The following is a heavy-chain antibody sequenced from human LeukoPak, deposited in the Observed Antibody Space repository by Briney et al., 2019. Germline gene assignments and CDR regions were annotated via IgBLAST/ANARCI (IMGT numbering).Heavy chain of an antibody. CDR1: GGSISSYY. CDR2: IYYSGST. V-gene: IGHV4-59*08. CDR3: ARARLSIVRGITNFDY. J-gene: IGHJ4*02. D-gene: IGHD3-10*01. Sequence: PSEPLSLTCTVSGGSISSYYGSWIRQPPGKGLEWIGYIYYSGSTNYNTSLKSRVTISVDTSKNQFSLKLSSVTAADTAVYFCARARLSIVRGITNFDYWGQGTVVTVSS.